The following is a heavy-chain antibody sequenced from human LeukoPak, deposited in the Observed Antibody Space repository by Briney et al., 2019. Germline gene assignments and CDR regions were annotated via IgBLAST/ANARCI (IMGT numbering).Heavy chain of an antibody. D-gene: IGHD6-13*01. Sequence: GGSLRLSCAASGFTFSSYSMNWVRQAPGKGLEWVSSISSSSSYIYYADSVKGRFTISRDNSKNTLYLQMNSLRVEDTAVYYCARTYSSSWYFFDPWGQGTLVTVSS. CDR1: GFTFSSYS. J-gene: IGHJ5*02. CDR3: ARTYSSSWYFFDP. CDR2: ISSSSSYI. V-gene: IGHV3-21*04.